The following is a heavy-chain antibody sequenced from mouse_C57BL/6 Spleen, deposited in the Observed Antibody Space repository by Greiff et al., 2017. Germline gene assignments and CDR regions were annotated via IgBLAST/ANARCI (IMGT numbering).Heavy chain of an antibody. CDR3: ARSGDGFAY. J-gene: IGHJ3*01. D-gene: IGHD3-1*01. CDR1: GYTFTSSW. Sequence: VKVVESGAELVKPGASVKLSCKASGYTFTSSWMHWVKQRPGQGLEWIGMIHPNSGSTNYNEKFKSKATLTVDKSSSTAYMQLSSLTSEDSAVYYCARSGDGFAYWGQGTLVTVSA. CDR2: IHPNSGST. V-gene: IGHV1-64*01.